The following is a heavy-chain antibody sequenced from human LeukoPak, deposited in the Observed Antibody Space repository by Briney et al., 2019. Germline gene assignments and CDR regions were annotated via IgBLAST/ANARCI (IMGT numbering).Heavy chain of an antibody. D-gene: IGHD4-17*01. CDR3: ARDYGDGGHYFDY. CDR1: GFTFSTDW. CDR2: ISSDGSST. V-gene: IGHV3-74*01. J-gene: IGHJ4*02. Sequence: PGGSLRLPSAASGFTFSTDWMHWFRQAPGKGLVWLSRISSDGSSTNYADSVKGRFTISRDNANNTLYLQMNSLRAEDTAVYYCARDYGDGGHYFDYWGQGTLVTVSS.